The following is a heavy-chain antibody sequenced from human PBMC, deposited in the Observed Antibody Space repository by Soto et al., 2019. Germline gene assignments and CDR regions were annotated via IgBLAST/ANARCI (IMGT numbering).Heavy chain of an antibody. V-gene: IGHV1-18*01. D-gene: IGHD6-19*01. CDR1: GYTFTTYG. CDR2: ISPYNGNT. J-gene: IGHJ4*02. CDR3: TRDRSTTYTRGWYGLIDC. Sequence: QVQLVQSGAEVKKPGASVKVSCKASGYTFTTYGISWVRQAPGQGLEWMGWISPYNGNTNYAQKLQGRVTMTTDTSTSTSYMELRSLRSDDTAVYYCTRDRSTTYTRGWYGLIDCWGQGTLVTVSS.